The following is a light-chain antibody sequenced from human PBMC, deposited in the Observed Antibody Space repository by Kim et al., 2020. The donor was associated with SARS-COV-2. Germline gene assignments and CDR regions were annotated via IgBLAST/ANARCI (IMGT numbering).Light chain of an antibody. J-gene: IGLJ2*01. CDR2: GKN. V-gene: IGLV3-19*01. CDR1: SLRSYY. CDR3: NSRDSNDNVV. Sequence: SSELTQDPAVSVALGQTVRITCQGDSLRSYYATWYQQKPGQAPRVVIYGKNNRPSGIPDRFSGSSSGNTASLTIPRTQAGDEADYYCNSRDSNDNVVFGG.